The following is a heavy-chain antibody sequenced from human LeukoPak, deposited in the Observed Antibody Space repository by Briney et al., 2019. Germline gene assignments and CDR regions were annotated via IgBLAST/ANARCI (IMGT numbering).Heavy chain of an antibody. Sequence: GESLQISCQGSGYSFTNYWIGWVRQMPGKGLEWMGILYPGDSDTRYSPSFHGQVTISADKSISTAYLQWSSLKASDTAMYYRARKSSGWPGDFNYRGQGTLVTVSS. CDR3: ARKSSGWPGDFNY. D-gene: IGHD6-25*01. J-gene: IGHJ4*02. V-gene: IGHV5-51*01. CDR2: LYPGDSDT. CDR1: GYSFTNYW.